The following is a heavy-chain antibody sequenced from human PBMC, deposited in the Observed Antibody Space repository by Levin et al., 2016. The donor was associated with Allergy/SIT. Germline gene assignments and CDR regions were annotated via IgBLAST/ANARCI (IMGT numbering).Heavy chain of an antibody. CDR2: INPNSGGT. Sequence: ASVKVSCKASGYTFTGYYMHWVRQAPGQGLEWMGWINPNSGGTNYAQKFQGRVTMTRDTSISTAYMELSRLRSDDTAVYYCARDLVKGSGSYGYYYYGMDVWGQGTTVTVSS. J-gene: IGHJ6*02. V-gene: IGHV1-2*02. D-gene: IGHD3-10*01. CDR3: ARDLVKGSGSYGYYYYGMDV. CDR1: GYTFTGYY.